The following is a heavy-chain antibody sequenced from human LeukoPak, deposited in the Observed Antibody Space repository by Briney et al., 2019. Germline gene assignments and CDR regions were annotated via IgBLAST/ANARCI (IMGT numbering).Heavy chain of an antibody. Sequence: LSLTCTVSGGSISSYYWSWIRQPPGKGLEWVSGISWNSGSIGCADSVKGRFTISRDNAKNSLYLQMNSLRAEDTALYYCAKDGRMTQIGLFDYWGQGTLVTVSS. CDR2: ISWNSGSI. D-gene: IGHD2-8*01. CDR1: GGSISSYY. CDR3: AKDGRMTQIGLFDY. J-gene: IGHJ4*02. V-gene: IGHV3-9*01.